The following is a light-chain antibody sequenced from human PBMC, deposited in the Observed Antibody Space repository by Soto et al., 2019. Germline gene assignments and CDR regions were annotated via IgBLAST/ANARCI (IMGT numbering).Light chain of an antibody. CDR1: QGVRNE. J-gene: IGKJ1*01. Sequence: AIYQTKSPSSLSASVGDRVTITCWASQGVRNELAWYQQRPGKAPNLLIYASSTLQSGVPSRFSGSGSGTDFTLTINNLQPDDFATYYCLQDYAYPRTFGQGTKVDIK. CDR2: ASS. CDR3: LQDYAYPRT. V-gene: IGKV1-6*01.